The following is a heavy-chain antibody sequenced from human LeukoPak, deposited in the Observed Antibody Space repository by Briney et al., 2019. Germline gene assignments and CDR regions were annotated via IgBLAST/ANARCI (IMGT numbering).Heavy chain of an antibody. CDR3: ARDQFEYYDILAGPDY. Sequence: ASVKVSCTASGYTFTSYGISWVRHAPGQGLEWMGLISAYNGNTNYAQKLQGRVTMTTDTSTSTAYMELRSLRSEDTAVYYCARDQFEYYDILAGPDYWGQGTLVTVSS. CDR1: GYTFTSYG. V-gene: IGHV1-18*01. D-gene: IGHD3-9*01. CDR2: ISAYNGNT. J-gene: IGHJ4*02.